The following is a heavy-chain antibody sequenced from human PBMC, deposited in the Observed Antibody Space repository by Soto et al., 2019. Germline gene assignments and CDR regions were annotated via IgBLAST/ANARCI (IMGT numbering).Heavy chain of an antibody. CDR3: ARYSSSPPRDYYYYGMDV. J-gene: IGHJ6*02. CDR2: IIPIFGTA. D-gene: IGHD6-6*01. Sequence: QVQLVQSGAEVKKPGSSVKVSCKASGVTFSSYAISWVRQAPGQGLEWMGGIIPIFGTANYAQKFQGRVTITADKSTSTAYMELSSLRSEDTAVYYCARYSSSPPRDYYYYGMDVWGQGTTVTVSS. CDR1: GVTFSSYA. V-gene: IGHV1-69*06.